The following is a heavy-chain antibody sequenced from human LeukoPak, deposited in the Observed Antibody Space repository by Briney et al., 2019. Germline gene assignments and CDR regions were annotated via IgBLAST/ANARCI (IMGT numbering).Heavy chain of an antibody. D-gene: IGHD2/OR15-2a*01. CDR3: AGKPNSLYYFDY. CDR1: GGSISSIDYD. V-gene: IGHV4-31*03. J-gene: IGHJ4*02. CDR2: THRGGLT. Sequence: SETLSLPFSVSGGSISSIDYDWSWVRQHPGKGLEWIGYTHRGGLTYYNPSLKNRVTISVDTSANQVSLKLSSVTAADTAGYLCAGKPNSLYYFDYWGQGALVTVSS.